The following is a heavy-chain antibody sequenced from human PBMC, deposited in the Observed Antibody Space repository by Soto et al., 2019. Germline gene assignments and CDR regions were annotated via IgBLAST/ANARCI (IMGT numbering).Heavy chain of an antibody. V-gene: IGHV3-7*03. D-gene: IGHD6-13*01. CDR3: ARGYGYGNSPFDY. CDR1: GFTFSSYW. Sequence: EVQLVESGGGLVQPGGSLRLSCADSGFTFSSYWMSWVRQAPGKGLEWVANINQDGSEKYYVDSVKGRFTISRDNAKNSLYLRMNSLRAEDTAIYYCARGYGYGNSPFDYWGQGTLVTVFS. J-gene: IGHJ4*02. CDR2: INQDGSEK.